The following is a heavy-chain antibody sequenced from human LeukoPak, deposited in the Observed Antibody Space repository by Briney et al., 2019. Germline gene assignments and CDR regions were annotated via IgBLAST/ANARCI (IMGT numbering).Heavy chain of an antibody. CDR1: GFTFTTYW. CDR3: ARDKIVGATTGSYFDL. V-gene: IGHV3-7*01. J-gene: IGHJ2*01. CDR2: INQDGSEK. Sequence: GGSLRLSCAASGFTFTTYWMSWVRQAPGKGLEWEANINQDGSEKYYADSMKGRFTISRDNTKNSLYLQMNSLRAEDTAVYYCARDKIVGATTGSYFDLWGRGTLVTVSS. D-gene: IGHD1-26*01.